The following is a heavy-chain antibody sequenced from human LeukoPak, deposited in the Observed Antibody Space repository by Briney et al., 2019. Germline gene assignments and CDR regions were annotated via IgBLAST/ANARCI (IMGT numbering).Heavy chain of an antibody. CDR1: GFTFSSYG. CDR2: IYGSGDTT. D-gene: IGHD2-2*01. Sequence: HPGGSLRLSCAPSGFTFSSYGMTWVRQAPGKGLEWVSGIYGSGDTTYYADSVKGRFTISRDNSLNTLYLQMNSLRTEDTAVYYCAKTEGPSAIFPSDCWGQGTLVTVSS. V-gene: IGHV3-23*05. J-gene: IGHJ4*02. CDR3: AKTEGPSAIFPSDC.